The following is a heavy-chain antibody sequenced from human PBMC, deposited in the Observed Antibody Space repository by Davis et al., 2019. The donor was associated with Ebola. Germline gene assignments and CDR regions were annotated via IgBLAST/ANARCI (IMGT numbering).Heavy chain of an antibody. CDR3: ARVHFSAFGSYYYGSGSPLVDY. CDR2: INPNSGGT. J-gene: IGHJ4*02. D-gene: IGHD3-10*01. CDR1: GYTFTGYY. V-gene: IGHV1-2*02. Sequence: ASVKVSCKASGYTFTGYYMHWVRQAPGQGLEWMGWINPNSGGTNYAQKFQGRVTMTRDTSISTAYMELSRLRSDDTAVYYCARVHFSAFGSYYYGSGSPLVDYWGQGTLVTVSS.